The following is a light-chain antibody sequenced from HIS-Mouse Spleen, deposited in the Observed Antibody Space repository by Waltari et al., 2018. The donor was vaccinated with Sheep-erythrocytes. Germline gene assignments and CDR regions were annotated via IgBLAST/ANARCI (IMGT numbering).Light chain of an antibody. CDR2: EVS. V-gene: IGLV2-18*01. Sequence: QSALTQPPSVSGSPGQSVTISCTGTSSDVGSYNRVSWYQQPPATSPKLMSYEVSNRPSGVPDRFSGSKSGNTASLTISGLQAEDEADYYCSLYTSSSTLVFGGGTKLTVL. CDR3: SLYTSSSTLV. CDR1: SSDVGSYNR. J-gene: IGLJ2*01.